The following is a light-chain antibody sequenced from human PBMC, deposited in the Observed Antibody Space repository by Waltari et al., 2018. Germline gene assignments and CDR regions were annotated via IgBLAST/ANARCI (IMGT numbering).Light chain of an antibody. V-gene: IGLV1-44*01. CDR1: TSNLGTNT. CDR3: ATWDDSLSGRV. CDR2: ANY. Sequence: QSVLTQPPSTSGTPGQRVTISCSGGTSNLGTNTFPWYQLLPGTAPKTVIFANYHRPSGVPDRFSASKSGTSASLVISGLQSEDEADYFCATWDDSLSGRVFGGGTKVTVL. J-gene: IGLJ3*02.